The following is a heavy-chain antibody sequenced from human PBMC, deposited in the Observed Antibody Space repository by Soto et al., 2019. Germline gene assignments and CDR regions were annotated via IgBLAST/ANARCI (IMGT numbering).Heavy chain of an antibody. J-gene: IGHJ2*01. CDR1: GFAFNTYA. Sequence: QVQLIESGGGVVQPGRSLRLSCAASGFAFNTYAMHWVRQAPGKGLEWVAVITPDGTEQYYADSVKGRFTISRDNSKNTLYLQMNSLGLEDMSIYHCAKRAILGAQGMAYFDLWGRGTLVTVSS. D-gene: IGHD1-26*01. CDR2: ITPDGTEQ. V-gene: IGHV3-30*18. CDR3: AKRAILGAQGMAYFDL.